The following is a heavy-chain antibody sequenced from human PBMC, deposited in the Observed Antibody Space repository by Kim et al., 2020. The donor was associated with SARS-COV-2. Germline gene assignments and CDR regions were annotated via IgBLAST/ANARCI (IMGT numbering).Heavy chain of an antibody. CDR3: ARDGSRNCSSTSCLYYYYYYGMDV. D-gene: IGHD2-2*01. J-gene: IGHJ6*02. CDR2: ISSSSSYI. CDR1: GFTFSSYS. V-gene: IGHV3-21*01. Sequence: GGSLRLSCAASGFTFSSYSMNWVRQAPGKGLEWVSSISSSSSYIYYADSVKGRFTISRDNAKNSLYLQMNSLRAEDTAVYYCARDGSRNCSSTSCLYYYYYYGMDVWGQGTTVTVSS.